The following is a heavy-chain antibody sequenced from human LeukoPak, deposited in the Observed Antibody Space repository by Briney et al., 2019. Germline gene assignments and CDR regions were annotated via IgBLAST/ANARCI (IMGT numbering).Heavy chain of an antibody. CDR3: ARGGYGSIDY. CDR2: INSDGSST. J-gene: IGHJ4*02. CDR1: GFTFSSLW. Sequence: GGSLRLSCAASGFTFSSLWMHWVRQAPGKGLVWVSYINSDGSSTMYADSVNGRFTISRDNAKNTVYLQMNSLRAEDTAVYYCARGGYGSIDYWGQGTLVTVSS. V-gene: IGHV3-74*03. D-gene: IGHD4-17*01.